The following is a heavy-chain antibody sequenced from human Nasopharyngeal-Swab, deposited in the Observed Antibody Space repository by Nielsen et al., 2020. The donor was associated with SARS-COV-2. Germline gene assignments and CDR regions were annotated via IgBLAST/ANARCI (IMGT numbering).Heavy chain of an antibody. V-gene: IGHV3-21*01. CDR2: ISSSSSYI. Sequence: GGSLRLSCVASGFTFSSYNMNWVRQAPGKGLEWVSCISSSSSYIYYEDSVKGRFTISRDNAENSLYLQMNSLRAEDTAVYYCAAYYALGSYSSGSSNYYYYGKDVWGQGTTVTVSS. CDR1: GFTFSSYN. CDR3: AAYYALGSYSSGSSNYYYYGKDV. J-gene: IGHJ6*02. D-gene: IGHD3-10*01.